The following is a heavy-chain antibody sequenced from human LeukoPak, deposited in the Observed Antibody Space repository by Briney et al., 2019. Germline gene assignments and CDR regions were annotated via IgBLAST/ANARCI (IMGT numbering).Heavy chain of an antibody. V-gene: IGHV1-2*02. D-gene: IGHD3-10*01. J-gene: IGHJ4*02. CDR1: GYTFTGYY. Sequence: GASVKVSCKASGYTFTGYYMHWVRQAPGQGLEWMGWINPNSGGTNYAQKFQGRVTMTSDTSISTAYMELSRLKSDDTAVYYCARYDYGSGSPFDYWGQGTLVTVSS. CDR3: ARYDYGSGSPFDY. CDR2: INPNSGGT.